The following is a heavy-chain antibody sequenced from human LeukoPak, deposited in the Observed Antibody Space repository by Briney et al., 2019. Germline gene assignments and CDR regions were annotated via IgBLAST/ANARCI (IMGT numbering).Heavy chain of an antibody. CDR3: TRDPSRFDP. V-gene: IGHV7-4-1*02. J-gene: IGHJ5*02. Sequence: ASVKVSCKASGYTFTSYAMNWVRQAPGQGLEWMGWINTNTGNPTYAQGFTGRFVFSLDTSVSTAYLQISSLKVEDTAVYYYTRDPSRFDPWGQGTLVTVSS. CDR1: GYTFTSYA. CDR2: INTNTGNP.